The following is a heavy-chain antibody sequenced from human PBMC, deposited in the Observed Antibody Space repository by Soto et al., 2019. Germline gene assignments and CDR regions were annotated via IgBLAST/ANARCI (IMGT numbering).Heavy chain of an antibody. CDR3: ARQGSWPYYYYGRDV. CDR1: GYTFTTSG. D-gene: IGHD1-26*01. CDR2: ISTYNGDT. J-gene: IGHJ6*02. V-gene: IGHV1-18*01. Sequence: QVQLVQSGPEVKKPGASVKVSCEASGYTFTTSGISWVRQAPGQGLEWMGWISTYNGDTNSAQKFQGRVTMTADTSTGTGYNELMRPKSDDTAVYYCARQGSWPYYYYGRDVWGQGTTVTVSS.